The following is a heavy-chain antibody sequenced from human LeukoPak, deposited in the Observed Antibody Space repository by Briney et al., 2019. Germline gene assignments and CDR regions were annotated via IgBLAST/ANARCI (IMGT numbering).Heavy chain of an antibody. Sequence: GGSLRLSCAASGFTFSSHWVSWVRQAPGKRLQWVANINQDGGEKHYVDSVRGRFTISRDNAKNSLYLQMNSLRVEDSAAYYCASNWDYVRGYGMDVWGQGTTVTVSS. V-gene: IGHV3-7*01. CDR2: INQDGGEK. CDR3: ASNWDYVRGYGMDV. CDR1: GFTFSSHW. J-gene: IGHJ6*02. D-gene: IGHD1-7*01.